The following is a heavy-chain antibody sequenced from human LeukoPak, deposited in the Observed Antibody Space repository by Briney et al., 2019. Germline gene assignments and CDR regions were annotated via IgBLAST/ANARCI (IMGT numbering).Heavy chain of an antibody. CDR2: IWYDGSNK. Sequence: GGSLRLSCAASGFIFSNYGMHWVRQAPGKGLEWVAVIWYDGSNKYYAYSVKGRFTISRDNSKNTVYLQMNSLRAEDTAVYYCARGLRNTDTFDIWGQGTMVTVSS. CDR3: ARGLRNTDTFDI. CDR1: GFIFSNYG. J-gene: IGHJ3*02. V-gene: IGHV3-33*01.